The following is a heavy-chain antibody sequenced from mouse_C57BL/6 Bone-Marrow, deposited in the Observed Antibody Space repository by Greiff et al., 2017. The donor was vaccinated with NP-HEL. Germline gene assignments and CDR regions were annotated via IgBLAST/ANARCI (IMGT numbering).Heavy chain of an antibody. CDR3: AKDWNYFDY. J-gene: IGHJ2*01. CDR2: IYPGDGDT. Sequence: QVQLQQSGAELVKPGASVKISCKASGYAFSSYWMNWVQQRPGTGLEWIGQIYPGDGDTNYNGKFKGKATLTADKSSSTAYMQLSSLTSEDSAVYFCAKDWNYFDYWGQGTTLTVSS. D-gene: IGHD4-1*01. V-gene: IGHV1-80*01. CDR1: GYAFSSYW.